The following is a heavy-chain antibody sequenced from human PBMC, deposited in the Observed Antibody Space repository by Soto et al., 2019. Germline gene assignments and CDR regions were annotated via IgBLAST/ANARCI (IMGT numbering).Heavy chain of an antibody. CDR3: ARTGYSSSIDY. CDR2: INHSGST. V-gene: IGHV4-34*01. D-gene: IGHD6-6*01. Sequence: PSETLSLTYAVYGGSFSGYYWSWIRQPPGKGLEWIGEINHSGSTNYNPSLKSRVTISVDTSKNQFSLKLSSVTAADTAVYYCARTGYSSSIDYWGQGTLVTVSS. J-gene: IGHJ4*02. CDR1: GGSFSGYY.